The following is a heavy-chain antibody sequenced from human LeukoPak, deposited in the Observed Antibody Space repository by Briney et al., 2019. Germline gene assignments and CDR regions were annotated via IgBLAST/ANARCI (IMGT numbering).Heavy chain of an antibody. Sequence: SETLSLTCAVYGGSFSGYYWCWIRQPPGKGLEWIGEINHSGSTNYNPSLKSRVTISVDTSKNQFSLKLSSVTAADTAVYYCARGVVVVAATPYYYYGMDVWGQGTTVTVSS. J-gene: IGHJ6*02. CDR3: ARGVVVVAATPYYYYGMDV. CDR1: GGSFSGYY. CDR2: INHSGST. V-gene: IGHV4-34*01. D-gene: IGHD2-15*01.